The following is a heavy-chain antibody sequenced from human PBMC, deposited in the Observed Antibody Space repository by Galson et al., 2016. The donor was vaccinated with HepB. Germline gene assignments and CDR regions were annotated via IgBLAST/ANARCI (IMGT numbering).Heavy chain of an antibody. V-gene: IGHV3-30*18. CDR2: ISYDGSKS. CDR3: AKDERYNWNYGDGYFEF. Sequence: SLRLSCAASGFSFSTYGMHWVRQAPGKGLEWVAVISYDGSKSYYAESVKGRFTISRDNSKNTVSLQMNSLRVEDTAVFYCAKDERYNWNYGDGYFEFWGRGTLFTVSS. D-gene: IGHD1-7*01. CDR1: GFSFSTYG. J-gene: IGHJ2*01.